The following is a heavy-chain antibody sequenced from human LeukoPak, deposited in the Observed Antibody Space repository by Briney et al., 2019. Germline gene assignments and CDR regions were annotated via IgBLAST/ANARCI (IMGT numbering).Heavy chain of an antibody. CDR2: IYTSGST. J-gene: IGHJ4*02. CDR3: ARSGTVTQGDY. CDR1: GGSISSGSYY. V-gene: IGHV4-61*02. D-gene: IGHD4-17*01. Sequence: SETLSLTCTVSGGSISSGSYYWSWIRQPAGKGLKWIGRIYTSGSTNYNPSLKSRVTISVDTSRNQFSLKLSSVTAADTAVYYCARSGTVTQGDYWGQGTLVTVSS.